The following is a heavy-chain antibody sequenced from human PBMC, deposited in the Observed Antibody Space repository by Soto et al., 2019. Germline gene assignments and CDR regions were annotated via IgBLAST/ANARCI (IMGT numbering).Heavy chain of an antibody. CDR1: GGSISSYY. J-gene: IGHJ4*02. CDR3: ARSYDFWSGSPEGFDY. V-gene: IGHV4-59*01. CDR2: IYYSGST. D-gene: IGHD3-3*01. Sequence: EPLSLTCTVSGGSISSYYWSWIRQPPGKGLEWIGYIYYSGSTNYNPSLKSRVTISVDTSKNQFSLKLSSVTAADTAVYYCARSYDFWSGSPEGFDYWGQGTLVTVSS.